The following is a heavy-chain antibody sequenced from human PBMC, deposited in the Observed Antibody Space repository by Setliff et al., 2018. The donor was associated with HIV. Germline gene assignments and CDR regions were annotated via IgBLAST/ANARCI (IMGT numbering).Heavy chain of an antibody. D-gene: IGHD3-22*01. J-gene: IGHJ6*03. CDR2: IIPIFGTA. V-gene: IGHV1-69*13. CDR3: ARDRGDSSGHMTQYYYYYMDV. Sequence: SVKVSCKASGGTFSSYAISWVRQAPGQGLEWMGGIIPIFGTANYAQKFQGRVTITADESTSTAYMELSSLRSEDTAVYYCARDRGDSSGHMTQYYYYYMDVWGKGTMVTVSS. CDR1: GGTFSSYA.